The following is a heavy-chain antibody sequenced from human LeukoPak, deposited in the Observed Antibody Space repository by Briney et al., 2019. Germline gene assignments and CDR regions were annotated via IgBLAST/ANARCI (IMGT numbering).Heavy chain of an antibody. Sequence: GGSLRLSCAASGFSFSSYGMHWVRQAPGKGLEWVAVIWSDGRNKYYADSVRGRFTLSRDNSKNTLDLQMDSLRADDTAVYYCVRERGPFDGFDIWGQGTLVTASS. J-gene: IGHJ3*02. V-gene: IGHV3-33*01. CDR2: IWSDGRNK. CDR3: VRERGPFDGFDI. CDR1: GFSFSSYG. D-gene: IGHD3-10*01.